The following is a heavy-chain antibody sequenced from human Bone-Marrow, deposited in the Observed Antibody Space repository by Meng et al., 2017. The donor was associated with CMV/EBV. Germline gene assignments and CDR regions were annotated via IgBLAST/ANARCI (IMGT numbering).Heavy chain of an antibody. D-gene: IGHD6-13*01. CDR2: ISTGSTYR. CDR3: ARGVYSSPNYYGMDV. J-gene: IGHJ6*02. Sequence: GESLKISCAASGFTFSSYSMNWVRQAPGKGLEWVSSISTGSTYRYYADSVKGRCTISRDNAKNSLYLQMNSLRAEDTAVYFCARGVYSSPNYYGMDVWGQGTTVTSP. CDR1: GFTFSSYS. V-gene: IGHV3-21*01.